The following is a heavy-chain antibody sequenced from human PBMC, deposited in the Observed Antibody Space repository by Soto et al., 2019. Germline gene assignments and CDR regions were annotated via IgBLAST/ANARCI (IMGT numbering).Heavy chain of an antibody. CDR3: ASVISVGSGWDAEYFQH. CDR2: INPSGGST. Sequence: ASVKVSCKASGYTFTSYYMHWVRQAPGQGLEWMGIINPSGGSTSYAQKFQGRVTMTRDTSTSTVYMELSSLRSEDTAVYYCASVISVGSGWDAEYFQHWGQGTLVTVSS. D-gene: IGHD6-19*01. J-gene: IGHJ1*01. V-gene: IGHV1-46*03. CDR1: GYTFTSYY.